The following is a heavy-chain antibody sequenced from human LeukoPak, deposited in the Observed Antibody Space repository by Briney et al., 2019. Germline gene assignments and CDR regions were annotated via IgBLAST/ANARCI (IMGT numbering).Heavy chain of an antibody. CDR2: INTDGSSR. CDR1: GFNFSTSW. J-gene: IGHJ4*02. V-gene: IGHV3-74*01. Sequence: GGSLRLSCAASGFNFSTSWMNWVRQAPGKGLVCVSRINTDGSSRSYADSVKGRFTISRDNSKNTLYLQMNSLRAEDTAVYYCAKDRTVTKGATFDYWGQGTLVTVSS. D-gene: IGHD4-17*01. CDR3: AKDRTVTKGATFDY.